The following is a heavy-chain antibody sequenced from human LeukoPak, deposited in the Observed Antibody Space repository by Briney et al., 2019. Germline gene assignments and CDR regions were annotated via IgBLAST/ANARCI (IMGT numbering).Heavy chain of an antibody. Sequence: KPSETLSLTCTVSGGSISSYYWSWIRQPPGKGLEWIGYIYYSGSTNYNPSLKSRVTISVDTSKNQFSLKLSSVTAADTAVYYCARAFYGDFDYWGQGTLVTVSS. J-gene: IGHJ4*02. D-gene: IGHD4-17*01. CDR3: ARAFYGDFDY. V-gene: IGHV4-59*08. CDR2: IYYSGST. CDR1: GGSISSYY.